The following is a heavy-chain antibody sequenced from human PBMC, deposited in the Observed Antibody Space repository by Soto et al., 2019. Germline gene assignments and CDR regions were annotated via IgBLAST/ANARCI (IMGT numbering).Heavy chain of an antibody. CDR1: GFTFSSYE. D-gene: IGHD5-12*01. V-gene: IGHV3-48*03. CDR3: ARRPTSPYYYGMDV. CDR2: ISSSGSTI. J-gene: IGHJ6*02. Sequence: GGSLRLSCAASGFTFSSYEMNWVRQAPGKGLEWVSYISSSGSTIYYADSVKGRFTISRDNAKNSLYLQMNSPRAEDTAVYYCARRPTSPYYYGMDVWGQGTTVTVSS.